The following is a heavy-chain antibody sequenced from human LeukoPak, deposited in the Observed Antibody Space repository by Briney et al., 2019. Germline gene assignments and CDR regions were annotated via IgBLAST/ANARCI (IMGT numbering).Heavy chain of an antibody. D-gene: IGHD1-1*01. Sequence: SVTASCKASGGTFSSYAISWVRQAPGQGLEWMGGIIPIFGTANYAQKFQGRVTITADKSTSTAYMELSSLRSEDTAVYYCARVPPTYNWNDFMYYFDYWGQGTLVTVSS. CDR3: ARVPPTYNWNDFMYYFDY. V-gene: IGHV1-69*06. CDR2: IIPIFGTA. J-gene: IGHJ4*02. CDR1: GGTFSSYA.